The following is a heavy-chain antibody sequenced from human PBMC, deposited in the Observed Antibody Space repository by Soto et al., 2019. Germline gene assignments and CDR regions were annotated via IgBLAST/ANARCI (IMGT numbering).Heavy chain of an antibody. CDR1: GFTFSSYG. V-gene: IGHV3-33*01. CDR3: ARYSYSSGWYFYY. Sequence: PGGSLRLSCAASGFTFSSYGMHWVRQAPGKGLEWVAVIWYDGSNKYYADAVKGRFTISRDNSKNTLYLQMNSLRAEDTAVYYCARYSYSSGWYFYYWGHVTLVTVAS. D-gene: IGHD6-19*01. J-gene: IGHJ4*01. CDR2: IWYDGSNK.